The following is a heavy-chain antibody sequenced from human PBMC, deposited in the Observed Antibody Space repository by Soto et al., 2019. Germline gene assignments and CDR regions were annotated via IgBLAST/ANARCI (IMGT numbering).Heavy chain of an antibody. CDR1: GYTLSEVA. Sequence: ASVKVSCKVSGYTLSEVASHWVRQTPGEGLEWIGGFDPENDETSYAQNFQGRVTLTEDTSTDTAYLELSGLRSEDTAIYYCTIAAYCSGATCYSGYNWFHPWGHGSLVTPSS. CDR3: TIAAYCSGATCYSGYNWFHP. J-gene: IGHJ5*02. CDR2: FDPENDET. V-gene: IGHV1-24*01. D-gene: IGHD2-2*01.